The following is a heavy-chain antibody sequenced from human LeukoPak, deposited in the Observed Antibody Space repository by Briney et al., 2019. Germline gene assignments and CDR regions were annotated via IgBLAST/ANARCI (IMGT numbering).Heavy chain of an antibody. V-gene: IGHV4-59*08. CDR3: ARSLVGATLGPNWFDP. Sequence: PSETLSLTCTVSGGSISSYYWSWIRQPPGKGLEWIGYIYYSGSTNYNPSLKSRVAISVDTSKNQFSLKLSSVTAADTAVYYCARSLVGATLGPNWFDPWGQGTLVTVSS. CDR2: IYYSGST. D-gene: IGHD1-26*01. J-gene: IGHJ5*02. CDR1: GGSISSYY.